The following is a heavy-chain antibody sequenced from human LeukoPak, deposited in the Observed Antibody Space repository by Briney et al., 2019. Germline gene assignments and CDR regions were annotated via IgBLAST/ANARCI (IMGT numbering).Heavy chain of an antibody. V-gene: IGHV1-2*02. CDR2: INPNNGDT. CDR3: SRDQGGSLVYFDY. CDR1: GYSFIDHY. J-gene: IGHJ4*02. Sequence: ASVKVSCKTPGYSFIDHYINWVRQAPGQRPEWLGWINPNNGDTNYAQKFQGRVTMTRDTSIATAYMELTRLRSDDTAVYFCSRDQGGSLVYFDYWGQGTLVTVSS. D-gene: IGHD1-26*01.